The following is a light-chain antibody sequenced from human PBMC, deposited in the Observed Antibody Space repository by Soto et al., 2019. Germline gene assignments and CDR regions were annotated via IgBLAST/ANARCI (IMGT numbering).Light chain of an antibody. V-gene: IGKV2-30*02. CDR1: QSLVHSDGNTY. CDR2: KVS. CDR3: MQGTHWPPYT. J-gene: IGKJ2*01. Sequence: DVVMTQSPLSLPVTLGQPASISCRSSQSLVHSDGNTYLNWFHQRPGQSPRRLIYKVSNRDSGVPDRFSGSGSDTDCTLKISGVEAEDVGFYYCMQGTHWPPYTFGQGTKLEIK.